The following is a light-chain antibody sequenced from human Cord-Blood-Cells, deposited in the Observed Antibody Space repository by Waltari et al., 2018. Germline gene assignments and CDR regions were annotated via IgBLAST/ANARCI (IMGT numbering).Light chain of an antibody. Sequence: NFMLTQPHSVLESPGKTVTISCTRSSGSIASNSMQWYQQRPGSSPTTVIYEDNQRPSGVPDRFSGSMYSSSNSASLTIAGRKTEDGADYFCQSYDSSNQVFGGGTKLTVL. V-gene: IGLV6-57*01. CDR2: EDN. CDR3: QSYDSSNQV. CDR1: SGSIASNS. J-gene: IGLJ3*02.